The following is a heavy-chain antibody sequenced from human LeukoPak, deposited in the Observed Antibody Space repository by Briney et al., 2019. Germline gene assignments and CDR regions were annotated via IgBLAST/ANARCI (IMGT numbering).Heavy chain of an antibody. J-gene: IGHJ4*02. D-gene: IGHD2-2*01. CDR2: ISYDGSNK. CDR3: AGDNKYLKDY. CDR1: GFTFSSYA. V-gene: IGHV3-30-3*01. Sequence: PGGSLRLSCAASGFTFSSYAMHWVRQAPGKGLEWVAVISYDGSNKYYADSVKGRFTISRDNSKNTLYLQMNSLRAEDTAVYYCAGDNKYLKDYWGQGTLVTVSS.